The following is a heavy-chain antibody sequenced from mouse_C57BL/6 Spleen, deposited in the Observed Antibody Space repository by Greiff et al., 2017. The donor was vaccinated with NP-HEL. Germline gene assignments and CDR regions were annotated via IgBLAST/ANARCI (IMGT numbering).Heavy chain of an antibody. Sequence: EVQLVESGPELVKPGASVKIPCKASGYTFTDYNMDWVKQSHGKSLEWIGDINPNNGGTIYNQKFKGKATLTVDKSSSTAYMELRSLTSEDTAVYYCAREDYYGSSPLGYFDVWGTGTTVTVSS. D-gene: IGHD1-1*01. CDR3: AREDYYGSSPLGYFDV. CDR2: INPNNGGT. V-gene: IGHV1-18*01. CDR1: GYTFTDYN. J-gene: IGHJ1*03.